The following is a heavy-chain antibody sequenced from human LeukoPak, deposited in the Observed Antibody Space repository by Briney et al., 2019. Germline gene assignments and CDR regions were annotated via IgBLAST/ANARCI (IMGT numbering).Heavy chain of an antibody. CDR1: GFTFDDYA. Sequence: GRSLRLSCAASGFTFDDYAMHWVRQAPGKGLERVSGISWNSGSIGYADSVKGRFTISRDNAKNSLYLQMNSLRAEDMALYYCAKEGETAESFDYWGQGTLVIVSS. V-gene: IGHV3-9*03. J-gene: IGHJ4*02. CDR3: AKEGETAESFDY. CDR2: ISWNSGSI. D-gene: IGHD1-26*01.